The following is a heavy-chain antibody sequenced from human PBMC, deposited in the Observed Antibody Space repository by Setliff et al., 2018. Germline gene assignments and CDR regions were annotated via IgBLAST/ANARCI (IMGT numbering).Heavy chain of an antibody. V-gene: IGHV4-4*08. J-gene: IGHJ4*02. CDR3: LRIRLVPHGHS. D-gene: IGHD2-15*01. CDR2: IYTRGST. Sequence: PSETLSLTCPQESLQGPNYYWSWIRQPVGKGLEWIGHIYTRGSTNYNPSLRTRVSISVDTSKNHFSLRLSSVTAADTAVYYCLRIRLVPHGHSWGQGTLVTVSS. CDR1: SLQGPNYY.